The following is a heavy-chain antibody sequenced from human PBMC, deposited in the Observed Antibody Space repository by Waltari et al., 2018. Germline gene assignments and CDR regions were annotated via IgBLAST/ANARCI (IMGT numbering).Heavy chain of an antibody. Sequence: DVQLAESGGGLVQQGRSLRLSCTTSGFTFVDYSMNWVRQAPGQGLECVGFIRSKAYGETTDYAASVRGRFTISRDDSKSIAYLQMNSLKTEDTAIYFCARDLMYGEHPLFDRWGQGTLVTVSS. J-gene: IGHJ5*02. D-gene: IGHD4-17*01. CDR1: GFTFVDYS. CDR2: IRSKAYGETT. V-gene: IGHV3-49*04. CDR3: ARDLMYGEHPLFDR.